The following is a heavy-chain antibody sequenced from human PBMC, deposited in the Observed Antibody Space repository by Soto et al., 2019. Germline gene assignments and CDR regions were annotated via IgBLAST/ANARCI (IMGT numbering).Heavy chain of an antibody. Sequence: GGSLRLSCAASGFTFSSYSMNWVRQAPGKGLEWVSSISSSSSYIYYADSVKGRFTISRDNAKNSLYLQMNSLRAEDTAVYYCARSPPSQLLRFYYYYYMDVWGKGTTVTVSS. CDR2: ISSSSSYI. J-gene: IGHJ6*03. V-gene: IGHV3-21*01. D-gene: IGHD2-2*01. CDR3: ARSPPSQLLRFYYYYYMDV. CDR1: GFTFSSYS.